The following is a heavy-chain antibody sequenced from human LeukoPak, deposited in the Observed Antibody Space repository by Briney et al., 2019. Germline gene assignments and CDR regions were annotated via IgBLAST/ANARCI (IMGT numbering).Heavy chain of an antibody. D-gene: IGHD1-26*01. V-gene: IGHV3-21*01. CDR3: ARDLSVGAKPDLGFDY. CDR1: GFTFSRYN. CDR2: ISKSRNYI. Sequence: TGGSLRLSCAASGFTFSRYNMNWVRQAPGQGLEWVACISKSRNYIYYADSMKGRFTISRDNAKNSLYLQMNSLRAEDTAIYYCARDLSVGAKPDLGFDYWGQGTLVTVSS. J-gene: IGHJ4*02.